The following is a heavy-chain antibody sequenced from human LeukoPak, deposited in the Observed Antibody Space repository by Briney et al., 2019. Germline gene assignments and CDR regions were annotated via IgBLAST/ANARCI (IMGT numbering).Heavy chain of an antibody. CDR1: GGSISNYY. Sequence: SETLSLTCTVSGGSISNYYWSWIRQPPGKGLEWIGYIYYSGSTNYNPSLKSRVTISVDTSKNKFSLKLSSVTAADTAVYYCARVDDYVWGSYRFHYYYMDVWGKGTTVTVSS. CDR2: IYYSGST. V-gene: IGHV4-59*01. D-gene: IGHD3-16*02. J-gene: IGHJ6*03. CDR3: ARVDDYVWGSYRFHYYYMDV.